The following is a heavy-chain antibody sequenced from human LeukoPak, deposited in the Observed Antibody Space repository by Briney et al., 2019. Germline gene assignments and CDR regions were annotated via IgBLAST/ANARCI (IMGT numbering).Heavy chain of an antibody. Sequence: GGSLRLSCAASGFTFSSYWMSWVRQAPGKGLEWVANIKQDGSEKYYVDSVKGRFTISRDNAKNSLYLQMNSLRAEDTAVYYCARGLYDSSGYPTPYDYWGQGTLVTVSS. CDR1: GFTFSSYW. CDR2: IKQDGSEK. CDR3: ARGLYDSSGYPTPYDY. V-gene: IGHV3-7*01. J-gene: IGHJ4*02. D-gene: IGHD3-22*01.